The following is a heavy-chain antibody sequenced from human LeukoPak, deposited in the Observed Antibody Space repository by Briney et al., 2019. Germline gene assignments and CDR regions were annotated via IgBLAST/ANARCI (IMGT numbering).Heavy chain of an antibody. CDR2: TIPLFGTA. Sequence: SVKVSCKASGGTFSRYAISWVRQAPGQGPEWMGGTIPLFGTANYAQKFQGRVTITADESTSTAYMELSCLRSEDTAIYFCARASSDDTTMATPFAYWGQGSLVTVSS. CDR3: ARASSDDTTMATPFAY. D-gene: IGHD5-18*01. J-gene: IGHJ4*02. CDR1: GGTFSRYA. V-gene: IGHV1-69*13.